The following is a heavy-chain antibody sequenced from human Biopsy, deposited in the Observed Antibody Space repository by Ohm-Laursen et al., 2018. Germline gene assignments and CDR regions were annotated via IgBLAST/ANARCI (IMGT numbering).Heavy chain of an antibody. CDR2: IYYSGTT. CDR3: ARVRGGFLEWFDY. V-gene: IGHV4-59*01. D-gene: IGHD3-3*01. CDR1: GESMGTYY. J-gene: IGHJ5*01. Sequence: SQTLSLTCTVSGESMGTYYWTWIRQPTGKGLEWIASIYYSGTTNKNPSLKSRVTISVDTSKRQFYLELSSVTAADTAIYYCARVRGGFLEWFDYWGQGTLITVSS.